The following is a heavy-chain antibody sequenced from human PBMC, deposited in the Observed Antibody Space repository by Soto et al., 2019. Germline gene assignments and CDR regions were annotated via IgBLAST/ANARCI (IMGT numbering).Heavy chain of an antibody. J-gene: IGHJ5*02. Sequence: PSETLSLTCTVSGGSVGSGSYYWSWIRQPPGKGLEWIGYIFYSGSTNYNPSLKSRVTISVDTSKNQFSLKLSSVTAADTAVYYCARGYYDSSGSSNCFDPWGQGTLVTVSS. CDR1: GGSVGSGSYY. V-gene: IGHV4-61*01. CDR3: ARGYYDSSGSSNCFDP. D-gene: IGHD3-22*01. CDR2: IFYSGST.